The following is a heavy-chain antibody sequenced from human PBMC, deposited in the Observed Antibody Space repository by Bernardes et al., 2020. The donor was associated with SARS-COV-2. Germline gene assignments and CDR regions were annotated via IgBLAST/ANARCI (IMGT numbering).Heavy chain of an antibody. CDR3: ARLTYYYGSGSYYFGGMDV. CDR1: GYSFTSYW. CDR2: IYPGDSDT. D-gene: IGHD3-10*01. V-gene: IGHV5-51*01. J-gene: IGHJ6*02. Sequence: GECLKISCKGSGYSFTSYWIGWVRKMPGKGLEWMGIIYPGDSDTRYSPSFQGQVTISADKSISTAYLQWSSLKASDTAMYYCARLTYYYGSGSYYFGGMDVWGQGTTVTVSS.